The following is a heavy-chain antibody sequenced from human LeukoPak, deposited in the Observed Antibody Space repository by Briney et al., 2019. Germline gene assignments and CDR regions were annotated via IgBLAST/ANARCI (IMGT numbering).Heavy chain of an antibody. J-gene: IGHJ4*02. CDR2: ISYDGSNK. V-gene: IGHV3-30-3*01. CDR3: ASVVVTAPDY. D-gene: IGHD2-21*02. CDR1: GFTFSSYA. Sequence: PGGSLRLSCAASGFTFSSYAMHWVRQAPGKGLEWVAVISYDGSNKYYADSVKGRFTISRDNSKNTLYLQMNSLRAEDTAVYYCASVVVTAPDYWGQGTLVTVSS.